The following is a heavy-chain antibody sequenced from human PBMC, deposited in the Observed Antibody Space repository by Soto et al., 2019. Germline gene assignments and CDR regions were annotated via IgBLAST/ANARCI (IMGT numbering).Heavy chain of an antibody. Sequence: VQLVESGGGVVQPGRSLRLSCAASGFTLSNYWMSWVRQAPGKGLEWVANIKQDGSEKYYVDSVKGRFTISRDNAKNSLYLQMNSLGAEDTAVYFCASGLWTFQHWGQGTLVTVSS. V-gene: IGHV3-7*01. CDR1: GFTLSNYW. CDR2: IKQDGSEK. J-gene: IGHJ1*01. CDR3: ASGLWTFQH. D-gene: IGHD3-10*01.